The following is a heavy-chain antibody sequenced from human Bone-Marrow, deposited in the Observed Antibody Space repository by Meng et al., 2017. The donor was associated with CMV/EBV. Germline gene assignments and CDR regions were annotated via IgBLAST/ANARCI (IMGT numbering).Heavy chain of an antibody. J-gene: IGHJ4*02. D-gene: IGHD3-10*01. CDR3: ARVPGWHYYGSGSCGRGPVF. Sequence: GSLRLSCTVSGDSISRIDDYWGWIRQPPGKGLEWIGSIYYSGSTYYNPSLKSRVTISVDTSKNQFSLKLSSVTAADTAVYYCARVPGWHYYGSGSCGRGPVFWGQGTLVTVSS. CDR2: IYYSGST. V-gene: IGHV4-39*07. CDR1: GDSISRIDDY.